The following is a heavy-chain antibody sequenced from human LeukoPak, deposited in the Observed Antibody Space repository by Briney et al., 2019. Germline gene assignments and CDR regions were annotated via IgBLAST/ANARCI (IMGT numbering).Heavy chain of an antibody. V-gene: IGHV3-23*01. CDR1: GFTFRDYA. Sequence: GGSLRLSCAASGFTFRDYAMSWVRQAPGKGLEWVSAISGSGGDTYYADSVKGRFTISRDNPKNTLYLQMNSLRVEDTAVYYCAREGGAAAGRQIFDYWGQGTLVAVSS. CDR3: AREGGAAAGRQIFDY. D-gene: IGHD6-13*01. J-gene: IGHJ4*02. CDR2: ISGSGGDT.